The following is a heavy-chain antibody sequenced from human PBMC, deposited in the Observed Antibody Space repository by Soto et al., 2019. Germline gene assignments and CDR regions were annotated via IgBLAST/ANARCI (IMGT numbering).Heavy chain of an antibody. CDR3: ATQDFRGTTGTT. V-gene: IGHV3-23*01. CDR2: ISGSGGNI. J-gene: IGHJ4*02. D-gene: IGHD1-1*01. Sequence: GGSLRLSCAASGFAFSRYAMGWVRQAPGKGLEWVSVISGSGGNIHYADSVKGRFTISRDNSKNTLYLQMNSLRVEDTAVYNCATQDFRGTTGTTWGQGTLVTVSS. CDR1: GFAFSRYA.